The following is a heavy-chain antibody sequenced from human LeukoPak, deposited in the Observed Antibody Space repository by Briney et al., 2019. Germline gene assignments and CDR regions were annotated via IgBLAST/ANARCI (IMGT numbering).Heavy chain of an antibody. D-gene: IGHD6-19*01. CDR2: IKQDGSEK. CDR3: VGGAGWLPDH. V-gene: IGHV3-7*04. CDR1: GITFSKYL. Sequence: GGSVRLSCASSGITFSKYLRNWLRQAPGRGRDGVANIKQDGSEKFYVASVTGRFTISRDNAKKSLYLQMNSLRAEDTAVYYRVGGAGWLPDHWGQGPLVTVPS. J-gene: IGHJ4*02.